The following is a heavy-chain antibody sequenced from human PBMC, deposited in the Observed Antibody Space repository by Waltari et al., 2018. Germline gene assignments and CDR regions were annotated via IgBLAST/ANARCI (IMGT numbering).Heavy chain of an antibody. J-gene: IGHJ4*02. CDR1: GLTFTTYA. D-gene: IGHD3-22*01. V-gene: IGHV3-23*01. CDR3: AKVFNYYDTRGYYFDH. CDR2: ISGSGGST. Sequence: EVPLLESGGGLVERGGSRSIWCRASGLTFTTYAWRWVRQDPGKGLECVSGISGSGGSTYYADSVKGRFTISRDNSKNTLFLQMNSLRADDTAVYYCAKVFNYYDTRGYYFDHWGQGTLVTASS.